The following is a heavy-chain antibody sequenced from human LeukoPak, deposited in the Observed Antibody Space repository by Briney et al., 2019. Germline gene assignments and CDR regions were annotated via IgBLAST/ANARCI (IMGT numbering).Heavy chain of an antibody. CDR2: ISYDGSNK. D-gene: IGHD2-15*01. CDR3: ARDLTLGYCSGGSCSTLYYYGMDV. J-gene: IGHJ6*02. V-gene: IGHV3-30*03. Sequence: PGGSLRLSCAASGFTFSSYGMHWVRQAPGKGLEWVAVISYDGSNKYYADSVKGRFTISRDNSKNTLYLQMNSLRSDDTAVYYCARDLTLGYCSGGSCSTLYYYGMDVWGQGTTVTVSS. CDR1: GFTFSSYG.